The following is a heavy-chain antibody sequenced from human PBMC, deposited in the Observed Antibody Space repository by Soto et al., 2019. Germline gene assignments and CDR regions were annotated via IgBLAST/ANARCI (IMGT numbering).Heavy chain of an antibody. CDR3: VRGGSGWANFDY. V-gene: IGHV3-13*01. CDR2: IGLAGDT. Sequence: SLRLSCAASGFTFSRYDMHWVRQVTGKGLEWISAIGLAGDTYYPDSVEGRFTISRENAKSSLYLQMNSLRVGDTAVYFCVRGGSGWANFDYWGQGAPVTVSS. J-gene: IGHJ4*02. CDR1: GFTFSRYD. D-gene: IGHD6-19*01.